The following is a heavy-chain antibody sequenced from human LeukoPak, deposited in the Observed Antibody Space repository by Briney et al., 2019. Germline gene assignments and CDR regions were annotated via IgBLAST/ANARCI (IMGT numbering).Heavy chain of an antibody. Sequence: SETLSLTCAVYGGSFSGYYWSWIRQPLGKGLEWIGEINHSENTDYNPSLKSRVTTSIDTSKNQFSLRLTSVTAADTAFYYCARLWSTSCRGGSCPHQPNSWGQGTLVTVSS. CDR3: ARLWSTSCRGGSCPHQPNS. CDR2: INHSENT. J-gene: IGHJ4*02. V-gene: IGHV4-34*01. D-gene: IGHD2-15*01. CDR1: GGSFSGYY.